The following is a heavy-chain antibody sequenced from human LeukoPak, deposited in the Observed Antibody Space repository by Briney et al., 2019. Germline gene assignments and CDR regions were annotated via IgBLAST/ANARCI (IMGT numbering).Heavy chain of an antibody. Sequence: PGGSLRLSCAASGFTFSSYAMNWVRQAPGKGLEWASGISGSGDKTYYADSVKGRFTISRDNSKNTVYLQMNSLRAEDTAVYYCAKDGLGTTTMFWLDPWGQGTLVTVSS. D-gene: IGHD1-26*01. CDR2: ISGSGDKT. V-gene: IGHV3-23*01. CDR1: GFTFSSYA. J-gene: IGHJ5*02. CDR3: AKDGLGTTTMFWLDP.